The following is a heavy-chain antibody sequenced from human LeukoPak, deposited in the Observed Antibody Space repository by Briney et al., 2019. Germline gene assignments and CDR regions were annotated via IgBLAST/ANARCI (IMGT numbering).Heavy chain of an antibody. D-gene: IGHD3-10*01. CDR1: GYTFTVYY. CDR3: ASKKYYGSGSYYRDYYYMDV. Sequence: ASVKVSCKASGYTFTVYYMHWIRQAPGQGLEWMGWINPKSGETNYAQKFQGRVTMTRDTSISTAYMELSRLRSDDTAVYYCASKKYYGSGSYYRDYYYMDVWGKGTTVTISS. J-gene: IGHJ6*03. CDR2: INPKSGET. V-gene: IGHV1-2*02.